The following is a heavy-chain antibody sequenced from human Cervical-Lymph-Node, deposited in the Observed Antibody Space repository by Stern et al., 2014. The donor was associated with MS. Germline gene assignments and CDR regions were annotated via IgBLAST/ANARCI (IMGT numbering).Heavy chain of an antibody. D-gene: IGHD6-13*01. CDR2: INPNNGNT. V-gene: IGHV1-2*02. Sequence: VQLVESGAEVRESGDSVKVSCKTSGYTFTHNYIHWVRQAPGQGLEWLGWINPNNGNTKNTQKFQGRVTMTRDTSISTLYMELNRLTSDDTAVYYCARGDGSSWFPYWGKGTLGTVSA. J-gene: IGHJ4*02. CDR3: ARGDGSSWFPY. CDR1: GYTFTHNY.